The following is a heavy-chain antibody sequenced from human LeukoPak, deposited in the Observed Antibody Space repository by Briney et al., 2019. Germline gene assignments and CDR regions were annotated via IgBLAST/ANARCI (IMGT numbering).Heavy chain of an antibody. CDR2: IYYSGST. CDR3: ARLEPYSSVGY. Sequence: SETLSLTCTVSGGSISSSSYYWGWIRQPPGKGLEWIGSIYYSGSTYYNPSLKSRVTISVDTSKNQFSLKLSSVTAADTAVYYCARLEPYSSVGYWGQGTPVTVSS. J-gene: IGHJ4*02. V-gene: IGHV4-39*07. CDR1: GGSISSSSYY. D-gene: IGHD6-19*01.